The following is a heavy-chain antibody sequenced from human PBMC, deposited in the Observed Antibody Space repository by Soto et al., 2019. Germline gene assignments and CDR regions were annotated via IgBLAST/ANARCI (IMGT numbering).Heavy chain of an antibody. V-gene: IGHV3-33*01. CDR3: ARSEGSGYNAN. J-gene: IGHJ4*02. D-gene: IGHD3-22*01. CDR2: IWYDGSNK. Sequence: QVQLVESGGGVVQPGRSLRLSCAASGFTFSNYGMHWVRQAPGKGLEWVAVIWYDGSNKYYADSVKGRFTISRDNSTNTVYLQMNSLRAEDTAVYYCARSEGSGYNANWGQGTLVIVSS. CDR1: GFTFSNYG.